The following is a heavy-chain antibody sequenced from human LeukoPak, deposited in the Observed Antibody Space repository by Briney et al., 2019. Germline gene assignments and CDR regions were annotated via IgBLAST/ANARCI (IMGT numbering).Heavy chain of an antibody. CDR2: IYYSGST. D-gene: IGHD3-3*01. CDR1: GGSISSGGYY. CDR3: ARVAVLRFLEWSAYYYYYMDV. V-gene: IGHV4-61*08. J-gene: IGHJ6*03. Sequence: SETLSLTCTVSGGSISSGGYYWSWIRQHPGKGLEWIGYIYYSGSTNYNPSLKSRVTISVDTSKNQFSLKLSSVTAADTAVYYCARVAVLRFLEWSAYYYYYMDVWGKGTTVTVSS.